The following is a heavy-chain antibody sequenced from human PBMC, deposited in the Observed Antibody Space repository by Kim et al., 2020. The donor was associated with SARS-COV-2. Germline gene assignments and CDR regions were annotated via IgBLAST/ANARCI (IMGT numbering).Heavy chain of an antibody. V-gene: IGHV3-30*01. Sequence: YDAGSVKGRFTISRDNSKNTLFLQMNSLRAEDTAVYYCARAESYYYGMDVWGQGTTVTVSS. J-gene: IGHJ6*02. CDR3: ARAESYYYGMDV.